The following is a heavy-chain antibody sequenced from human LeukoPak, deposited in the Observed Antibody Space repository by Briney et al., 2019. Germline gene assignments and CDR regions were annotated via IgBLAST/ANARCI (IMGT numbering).Heavy chain of an antibody. CDR3: AKDFLSSSWPYYFDY. Sequence: GGSLRLSCAASGFTFSSYAMSCVRQAPGKGLEWVSAISGSGGSTYYADSVKGRFTISRDNSKNTLYLQMNSLRAEDTAVYYCAKDFLSSSWPYYFDYWGQGTLVTVSS. D-gene: IGHD6-13*01. V-gene: IGHV3-23*01. CDR1: GFTFSSYA. J-gene: IGHJ4*02. CDR2: ISGSGGST.